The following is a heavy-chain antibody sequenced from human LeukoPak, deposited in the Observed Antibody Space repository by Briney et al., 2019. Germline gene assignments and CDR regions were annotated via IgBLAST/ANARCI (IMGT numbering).Heavy chain of an antibody. J-gene: IGHJ3*02. Sequence: GGSLRVSCAASGFTFSKYWLSWVRQAPGKGLEWVAYIKEDGSEIYYVDSVKGRFTISRDNAKNSLYLQMNSLRAEDTAVYYCTKGYCGGDCYGRADAFDIWGQGTMVTVSS. CDR3: TKGYCGGDCYGRADAFDI. CDR2: IKEDGSEI. CDR1: GFTFSKYW. D-gene: IGHD2-21*02. V-gene: IGHV3-7*02.